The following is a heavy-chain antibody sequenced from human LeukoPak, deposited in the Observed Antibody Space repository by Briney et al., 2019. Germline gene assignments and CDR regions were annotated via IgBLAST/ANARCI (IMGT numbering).Heavy chain of an antibody. CDR3: ARDRTLAY. CDR2: IKQDGSEK. CDR1: GLSFSSYW. J-gene: IGHJ4*02. V-gene: IGHV3-7*01. Sequence: GGSLRLPCAASGLSFSSYWMSWVRQAPGKGLEWVANIKQDGSEKYYVDSVKGRFTISRDNAKNSLYLQMNSLRAEDTAVYYCARDRTLAYWGQGTLVTVSS.